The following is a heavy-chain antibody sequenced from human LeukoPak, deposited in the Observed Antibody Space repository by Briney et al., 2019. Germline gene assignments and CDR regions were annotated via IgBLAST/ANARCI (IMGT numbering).Heavy chain of an antibody. Sequence: SETQSLTCTVSGGSISRGSYYWGWIRQPPGKGLEWIGGIYYSGSTYYNQSLNSQVTISIDTSKNQFSLKLSSVSVADTAVYYCASGHSGWYLGGDFDIWGQGTMVTVSS. V-gene: IGHV4-39*01. CDR1: GGSISRGSYY. J-gene: IGHJ3*02. D-gene: IGHD6-19*01. CDR2: IYYSGST. CDR3: ASGHSGWYLGGDFDI.